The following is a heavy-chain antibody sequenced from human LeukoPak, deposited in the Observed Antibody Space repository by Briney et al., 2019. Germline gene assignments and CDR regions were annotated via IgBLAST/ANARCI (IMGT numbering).Heavy chain of an antibody. J-gene: IGHJ4*02. D-gene: IGHD1-26*01. CDR2: IYHSGST. CDR3: ARRSWAAFDY. CDR1: GYSISSGYY. Sequence: PSETLSLTCTVSGYSISSGYYWGWIRQPPGKGLEWIGSIYHSGSTYYNPSLKSRVTISVDKSKNQFSLKLSSVTAADTAVYYCARRSWAAFDYWGQGTLVTVSS. V-gene: IGHV4-38-2*02.